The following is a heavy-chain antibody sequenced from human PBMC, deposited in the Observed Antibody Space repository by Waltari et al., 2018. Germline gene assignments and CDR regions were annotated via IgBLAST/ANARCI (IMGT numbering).Heavy chain of an antibody. CDR3: ARSPPMVVTRANWFDP. J-gene: IGHJ5*02. CDR1: GYSISSGYY. CDR2: IYHSGST. D-gene: IGHD2-21*02. Sequence: QVQLQESGPGLVKPSETLSLTCAVSGYSISSGYYWGWIRQPPGKGLEGIGSIYHSGSTYYNPSLKSRVTISVDTSKNQFSLKLSSVTAADTAVDYCARSPPMVVTRANWFDPWGQGTLVTVSS. V-gene: IGHV4-38-2*01.